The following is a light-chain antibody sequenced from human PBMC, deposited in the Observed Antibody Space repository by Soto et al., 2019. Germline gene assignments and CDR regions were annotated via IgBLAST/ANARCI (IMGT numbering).Light chain of an antibody. V-gene: IGKV1-5*01. CDR1: QSISSW. CDR2: DAS. Sequence: DIQMTQSPSTLSASVGDRVTITCRASQSISSWLAWYQQKPGKAPKLLIYDASSLESGVPSRFSGSGSGTELPLTISSRQPDDFATYYCQQYNSYWTFGQGTKVEIK. CDR3: QQYNSYWT. J-gene: IGKJ1*01.